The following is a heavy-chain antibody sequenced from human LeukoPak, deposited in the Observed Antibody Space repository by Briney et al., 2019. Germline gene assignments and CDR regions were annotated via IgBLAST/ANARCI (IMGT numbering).Heavy chain of an antibody. J-gene: IGHJ4*02. CDR2: INHSGST. D-gene: IGHD3-10*01. V-gene: IGHV4-34*01. Sequence: SEPLSLPCAVYGGSFSGYYWSWIRQPPGKGLEWIGEINHSGSTNYNPSLKSRVTISVDTSKNQFSLKLSSVTAADTAVYYCAVLIRGVIKTMAAPFDYWGQGTLVTVSS. CDR3: AVLIRGVIKTMAAPFDY. CDR1: GGSFSGYY.